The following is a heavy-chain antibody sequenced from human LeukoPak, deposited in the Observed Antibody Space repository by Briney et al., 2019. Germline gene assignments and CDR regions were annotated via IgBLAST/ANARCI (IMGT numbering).Heavy chain of an antibody. V-gene: IGHV3-49*04. J-gene: IGHJ5*02. Sequence: PGGSLRLSCTDSGFTFGDYAMSWVRQAPGTGLEGVGFIRSKAYGGTTEYAASVKGRFTISRDDSKSIAYLQMNSLKTEDTAVYYCTRDPGYCSSTSCHNWFDPWGQGTLVAVSS. CDR1: GFTFGDYA. CDR2: IRSKAYGGTT. D-gene: IGHD2-2*03. CDR3: TRDPGYCSSTSCHNWFDP.